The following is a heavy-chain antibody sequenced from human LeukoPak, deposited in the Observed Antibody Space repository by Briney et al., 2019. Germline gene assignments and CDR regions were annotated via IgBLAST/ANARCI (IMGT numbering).Heavy chain of an antibody. J-gene: IGHJ4*02. D-gene: IGHD1-26*01. Sequence: ASVKVSCKASGYTFTSYYMHWVRQAPGQGLEWMGIINPSGGSTTYAQKFQGRVTMTRDTSTNTVCMELSSLRSEDTAVYYCARREDSTDFDYWGQGTLVTVSS. CDR1: GYTFTSYY. CDR3: ARREDSTDFDY. V-gene: IGHV1-46*01. CDR2: INPSGGST.